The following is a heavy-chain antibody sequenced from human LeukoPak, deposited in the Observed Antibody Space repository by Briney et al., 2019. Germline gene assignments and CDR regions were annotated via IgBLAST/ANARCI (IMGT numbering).Heavy chain of an antibody. V-gene: IGHV4-4*02. D-gene: IGHD5-12*01. CDR3: GYCGYESGFDY. CDR2: IHQSGTA. Sequence: PSETLSLTCAVSGGSFSNGNRWGWVRHPPGGGLEWIGEIHQSGTANYNPALKSRVTISVDNSKDQFSLKVRPETAADTAVYYGGYCGYESGFDYWGQGIPLTVSA. CDR1: GGSFSNGNR. J-gene: IGHJ4*02.